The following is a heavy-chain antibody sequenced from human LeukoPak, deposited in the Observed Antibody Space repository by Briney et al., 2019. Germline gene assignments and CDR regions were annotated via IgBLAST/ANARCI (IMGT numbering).Heavy chain of an antibody. CDR2: ISGSGETT. V-gene: IGHV3-23*01. J-gene: IGHJ4*02. CDR1: RFSLSNYA. Sequence: GGSLRLSCAASRFSLSNYAMSWVRQAPGKGLEWVSGISGSGETTYYVDSVEARFTISRDNSKNTLYLQLNSLRAEDTAVYYCARDARDGYGGNPFDYWGQGTLVTVSS. D-gene: IGHD4-23*01. CDR3: ARDARDGYGGNPFDY.